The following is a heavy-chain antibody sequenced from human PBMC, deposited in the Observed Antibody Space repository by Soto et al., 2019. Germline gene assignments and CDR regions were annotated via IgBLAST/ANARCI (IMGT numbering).Heavy chain of an antibody. Sequence: EVQLVESGGGLVKPGGSLRLSCAASGFTFSSYSMNWVRQAPGKGLEWVSSISSSSSYIYYADSVKGRFTISRDNAKNSLYLQMNSLRAEDTAVYYCARFAAASTAFDYWGQGTLVTVSS. J-gene: IGHJ4*02. CDR2: ISSSSSYI. D-gene: IGHD6-13*01. CDR1: GFTFSSYS. CDR3: ARFAAASTAFDY. V-gene: IGHV3-21*01.